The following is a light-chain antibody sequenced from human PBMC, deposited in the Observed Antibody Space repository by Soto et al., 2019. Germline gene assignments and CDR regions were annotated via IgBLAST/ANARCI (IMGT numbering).Light chain of an antibody. Sequence: IVLTQSPDTLSLSPGQRATLSCRASQSVSRRYLAWYQQKPGQAPILLIYDVSERATGIPDRFSGSGSGTDFTLTITRLEPEDFAVYYCQHYRTSFGGGTRVEIK. CDR2: DVS. J-gene: IGKJ4*01. CDR1: QSVSRRY. CDR3: QHYRTS. V-gene: IGKV3-20*01.